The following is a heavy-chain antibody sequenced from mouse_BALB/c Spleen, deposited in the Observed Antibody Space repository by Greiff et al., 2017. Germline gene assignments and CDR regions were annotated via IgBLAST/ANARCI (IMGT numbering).Heavy chain of an antibody. J-gene: IGHJ4*01. CDR3: TKPGTRYYAMDY. CDR2: INPSNGGT. V-gene: IGHV1S81*02. Sequence: QVQLQQSGAELVKPGASVKLSCKASGYTFTSYYMYWVKQRPGQGLEWIGEINPSNGGTNFNEKFKSKATLTVDKSSSTAYMQLSSLTSEDSAVYYCTKPGTRYYAMDYWGQGTSVTVSS. D-gene: IGHD4-1*01. CDR1: GYTFTSYY.